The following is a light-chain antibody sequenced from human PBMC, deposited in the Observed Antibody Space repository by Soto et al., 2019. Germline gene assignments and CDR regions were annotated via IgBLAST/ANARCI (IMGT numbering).Light chain of an antibody. CDR3: SSFTTSSTWV. J-gene: IGLJ3*02. V-gene: IGLV2-14*01. CDR2: EVS. Sequence: QSALTQPASVSGSPGQSITISCTGASSDVGNCNCVSWYQQHPGKAPKLMIYEVSNRPSGVSDRFSGSKAGNMASLTISGLQAEDEADYYCSSFTTSSTWVFGGGTKVTVL. CDR1: SSDVGNCNC.